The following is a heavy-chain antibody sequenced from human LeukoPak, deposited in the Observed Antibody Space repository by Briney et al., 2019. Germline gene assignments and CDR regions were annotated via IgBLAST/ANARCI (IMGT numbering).Heavy chain of an antibody. V-gene: IGHV4-59*12. CDR2: IYYSGST. D-gene: IGHD3-22*01. Sequence: SETLSLTCNVSGGSISSYYWSWIRPPPGKGLEWIGYIYYSGSTNYNPSLKSRVTMSVDTSKNQFSLKLSSVTAADTAVYYCARDKYYYDSSGSIRFDYWGQGTLVTVSS. CDR3: ARDKYYYDSSGSIRFDY. J-gene: IGHJ4*02. CDR1: GGSISSYY.